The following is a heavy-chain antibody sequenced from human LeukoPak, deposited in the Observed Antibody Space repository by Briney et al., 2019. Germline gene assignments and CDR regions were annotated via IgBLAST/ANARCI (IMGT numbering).Heavy chain of an antibody. J-gene: IGHJ6*04. CDR2: INPNSGGT. V-gene: IGHV1-2*02. CDR1: GYTFTDYY. Sequence: GASVNVSCKASGYTFTDYYMHWVRQAPGQGLEWMGWINPNSGGTNYAQKFQGRVTMTRDTSISTAYMELSRLRSDDTAVYYCARELHFDWLPEMDVWGKGTTVTISS. CDR3: ARELHFDWLPEMDV. D-gene: IGHD3-9*01.